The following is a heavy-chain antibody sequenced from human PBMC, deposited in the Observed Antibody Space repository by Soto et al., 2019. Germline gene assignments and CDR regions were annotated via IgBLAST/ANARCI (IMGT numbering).Heavy chain of an antibody. CDR2: INPNSGGT. CDR1: GYTFTGYY. J-gene: IGHJ2*01. CDR3: ARGRDDYGVQTHWYFDL. V-gene: IGHV1-2*04. Sequence: QVQLVQSGAEVKKPGASVKVSCKASGYTFTGYYMHWVRQAPGQGLEWMGWINPNSGGTNYAQKFQCWVTMTSNTSMSTASMELSRLRSDDTAVYYCARGRDDYGVQTHWYFDLWGRGTLVTVSS. D-gene: IGHD4-17*01.